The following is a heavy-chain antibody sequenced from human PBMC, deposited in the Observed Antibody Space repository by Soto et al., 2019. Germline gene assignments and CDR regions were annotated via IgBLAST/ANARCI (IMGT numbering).Heavy chain of an antibody. Sequence: SETLSLTCTVSGGSISRYYWSWIRQPPGKGLEWIGYIYYSGSTNYNPSLKSRVTILVDTSKNQFSLKLSSVTAADTAVYYCARSVHPRGQGTLVTVSS. J-gene: IGHJ5*02. CDR3: ARSVHP. D-gene: IGHD6-6*01. V-gene: IGHV4-59*01. CDR2: IYYSGST. CDR1: GGSISRYY.